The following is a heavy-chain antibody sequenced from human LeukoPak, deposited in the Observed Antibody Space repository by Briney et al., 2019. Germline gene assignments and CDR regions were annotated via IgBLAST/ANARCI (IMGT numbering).Heavy chain of an antibody. D-gene: IGHD1-26*01. CDR2: ISSSSSTI. J-gene: IGHJ6*02. CDR3: ARAGVGGDYYYYGMDV. V-gene: IGHV3-48*04. Sequence: GGSLRLSCAASGFTFSSYSMNWVRQAPGKGLEWVSYISSSSSTIYYADSVKGRYTISRDNAKNSLYLQMNSLRAEGTAVYYCARAGVGGDYYYYGMDVWGQGTTVTVSS. CDR1: GFTFSSYS.